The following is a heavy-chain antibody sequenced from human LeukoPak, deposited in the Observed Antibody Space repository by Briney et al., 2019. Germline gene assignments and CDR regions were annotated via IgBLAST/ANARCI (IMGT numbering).Heavy chain of an antibody. D-gene: IGHD2-2*01. CDR2: IYSTGST. CDR3: ASAREYCINSNCYEYFQD. Sequence: GGSLRLSCAASGLPVRPSSMSWVRQAPGKGLEWVSVIYSTGSTYYEDSVNGRFTISRDTSKSTVHLQLNRLRVEDTAVYYCASAREYCINSNCYEYFQDWGQGTLVTVSS. CDR1: GLPVRPSS. V-gene: IGHV3-53*01. J-gene: IGHJ1*01.